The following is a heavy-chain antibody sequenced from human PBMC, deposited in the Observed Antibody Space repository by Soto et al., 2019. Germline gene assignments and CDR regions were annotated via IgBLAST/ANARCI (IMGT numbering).Heavy chain of an antibody. CDR1: GYHFTRYY. V-gene: IGHV1-46*03. J-gene: IGHJ4*02. Sequence: QVQLVQSGAEVKKPGAAVKVSCKTSGYHFTRYYIHWVRQAPGKGLEWMGIINPTGGRATYAQKFQGRVSMTRDTSTTTVYMELTGLKSEDTAVYLCSRDRCSSTSCYPDYWGQGTLVTVSS. CDR3: SRDRCSSTSCYPDY. D-gene: IGHD2-2*01. CDR2: INPTGGRA.